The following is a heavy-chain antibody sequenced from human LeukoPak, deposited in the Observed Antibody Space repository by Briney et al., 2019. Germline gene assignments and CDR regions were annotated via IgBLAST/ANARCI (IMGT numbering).Heavy chain of an antibody. CDR3: AHIRTVTIGGAFDY. D-gene: IGHD4-17*01. J-gene: IGHJ4*02. Sequence: SGPTLVHPTPTLTLTCTFSGFSLSTRGVGVGWIRQPPVKALEWLALIYWDDDKRYSPSLKSRLTITKDTYKNQVVLTMTNMDPVDTATYYCAHIRTVTIGGAFDYWGQGTLVTVSS. CDR1: GFSLSTRGVG. V-gene: IGHV2-5*02. CDR2: IYWDDDK.